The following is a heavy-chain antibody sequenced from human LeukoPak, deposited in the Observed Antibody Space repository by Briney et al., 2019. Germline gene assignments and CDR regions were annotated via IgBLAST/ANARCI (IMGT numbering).Heavy chain of an antibody. CDR1: GFTFSSYA. D-gene: IGHD3-10*01. CDR3: AKERVYYYGSGSYSNWFDP. CDR2: ISGSGGST. V-gene: IGHV3-23*01. Sequence: TRGSLRLSCAASGFTFSSYAMSWVRQAPGKGLEWVSAISGSGGSTYYADSVKGRFTISRDNSKNTLYLQMNSLRAEDTAVYYCAKERVYYYGSGSYSNWFDPWGQGTLVTVSS. J-gene: IGHJ5*02.